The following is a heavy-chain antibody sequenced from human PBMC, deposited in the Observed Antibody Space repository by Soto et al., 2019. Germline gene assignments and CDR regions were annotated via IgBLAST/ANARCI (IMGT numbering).Heavy chain of an antibody. Sequence: ASVKVSCKTSGYTFSAYYMHWVRQAPGQGLEWMGWINPKSGGTLYAQKFQGRVTMTRDKSISTAYLQVSRLRCEQTAVYYCAGGGTFAXDPTGYSVYWGQGTPLTVCS. D-gene: IGHD3-9*01. CDR3: AGGGTFAXDPTGYSVY. CDR1: GYTFSAYY. J-gene: IGHJ4*02. V-gene: IGHV1-2*02. CDR2: INPKSGGT.